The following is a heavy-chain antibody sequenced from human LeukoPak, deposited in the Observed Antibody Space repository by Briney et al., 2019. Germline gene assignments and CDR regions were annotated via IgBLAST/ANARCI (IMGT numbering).Heavy chain of an antibody. CDR2: LYYNGGK. V-gene: IGHV4-39*01. D-gene: IGHD3-10*01. CDR1: GGSLITDNYY. Sequence: PSETLSLTCTVSGGSLITDNYYWVRIPQPPSKELEWIANLYYNGGKQYSRSRSLTSRVTISVDTSANQFSLRLSSVTAADTAVYYCARRSYRADVDIWGQGTTVTVSS. CDR3: ARRSYRADVDI. J-gene: IGHJ6*02.